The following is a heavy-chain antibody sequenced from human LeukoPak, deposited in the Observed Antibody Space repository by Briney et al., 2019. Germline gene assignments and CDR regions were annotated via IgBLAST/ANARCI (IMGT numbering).Heavy chain of an antibody. V-gene: IGHV4-59*01. CDR2: IYYSGST. J-gene: IGHJ6*03. CDR3: ARGGLYNWNYSDYYYYHMDV. CDR1: GGSISSYY. Sequence: SETLSLTCTVSGGSISSYYWSWIRQPPGKGLEWIGYIYYSGSTNYNPSLKSRVTISVDTSKNQFSLKLSSVAAADTAVYYCARGGLYNWNYSDYYYYHMDVWGKGTTVTVSS. D-gene: IGHD1-7*01.